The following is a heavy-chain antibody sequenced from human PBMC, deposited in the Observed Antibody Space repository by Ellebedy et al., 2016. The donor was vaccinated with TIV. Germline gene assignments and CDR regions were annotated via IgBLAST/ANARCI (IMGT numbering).Heavy chain of an antibody. J-gene: IGHJ4*02. Sequence: ASVKVSCKASGYSFIGYYLHWVRQAPGQGFEWMGWINPNTGGTDYAQKFQDRVKMTRDTSLTTAYMELSSLRPDDGAVYCCARDPGYCKSTSCYNLDFFDFWGQGTLVTVSS. CDR3: ARDPGYCKSTSCYNLDFFDF. V-gene: IGHV1-2*02. CDR1: GYSFIGYY. D-gene: IGHD2-2*02. CDR2: INPNTGGT.